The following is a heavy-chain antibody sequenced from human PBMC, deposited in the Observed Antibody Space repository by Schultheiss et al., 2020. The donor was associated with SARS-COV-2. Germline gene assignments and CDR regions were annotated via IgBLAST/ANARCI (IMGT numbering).Heavy chain of an antibody. Sequence: SQTLSLTCAVYGGSFSGYYWSWIRQPPGKGLEWIGEINHSGSTNYNPSLKSRVTMSLDTSKNQVSLKLSSVTAADTAVYYCARGPGYSSGWSWGFDPWGQGTLVTVSS. D-gene: IGHD6-19*01. V-gene: IGHV4-34*01. CDR3: ARGPGYSSGWSWGFDP. CDR2: INHSGST. CDR1: GGSFSGYY. J-gene: IGHJ5*02.